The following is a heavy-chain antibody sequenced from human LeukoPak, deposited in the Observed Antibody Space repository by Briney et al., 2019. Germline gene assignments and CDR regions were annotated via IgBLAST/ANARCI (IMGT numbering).Heavy chain of an antibody. D-gene: IGHD2-15*01. CDR1: GFTFSGPA. Sequence: GGSLKLSCVASGFTFSGPAVHWVRQSSGKGLEWVGHIDKKDNLYATAYAESVKGRFTISRDDSKDTAFLHMDSLKTEDTALYYCTRDRGTYNWFDPWGQGTLVTVPS. V-gene: IGHV3-73*01. J-gene: IGHJ5*02. CDR2: IDKKDNLYAT. CDR3: TRDRGTYNWFDP.